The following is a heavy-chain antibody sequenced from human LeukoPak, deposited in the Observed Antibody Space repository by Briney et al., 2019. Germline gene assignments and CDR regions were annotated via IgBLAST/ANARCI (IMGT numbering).Heavy chain of an antibody. V-gene: IGHV3-23*01. CDR3: AKDPSHDYGPY. Sequence: PGGSLGLSCAASGFTFSSYWMHWVRQAPGKGLEWVSAISGSGGSTYYADSVKGRFTISRDNSKNTLYLQMNSLRAEDTAVYYCAKDPSHDYGPYWGQGTLVTVSS. CDR1: GFTFSSYW. CDR2: ISGSGGST. J-gene: IGHJ4*02. D-gene: IGHD4-17*01.